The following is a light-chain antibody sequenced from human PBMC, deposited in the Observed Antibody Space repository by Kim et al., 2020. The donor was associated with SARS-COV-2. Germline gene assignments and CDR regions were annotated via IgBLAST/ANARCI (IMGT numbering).Light chain of an antibody. V-gene: IGKV4-1*01. CDR2: WAS. J-gene: IGKJ2*03. CDR1: QSILYSSTKKNY. Sequence: RATINCKSSQSILYSSTKKNYVAGYQQKSGQPPQPVIYWASTRESGVPDRFSGCGSGTDFTLTISSVQSEDVTVYYCQQYLSTPYSFGQGTKLEI. CDR3: QQYLSTPYS.